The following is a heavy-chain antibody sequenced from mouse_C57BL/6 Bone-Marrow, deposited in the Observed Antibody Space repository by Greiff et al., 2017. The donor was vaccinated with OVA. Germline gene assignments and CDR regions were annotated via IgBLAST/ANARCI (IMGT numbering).Heavy chain of an antibody. CDR2: ISDGGSYT. V-gene: IGHV5-4*03. Sequence: EVKLMESGGGLVKPGGSLKLSCAASGFTFSSYAMSWVRQTPEKRLEWVATISDGGSYTYYPDNVKGRFTISRDNAKNNLYLQMSHLKSEDTAMYYCARELYYGNYWYFDVWGTGTTVTVSS. J-gene: IGHJ1*03. CDR1: GFTFSSYA. CDR3: ARELYYGNYWYFDV. D-gene: IGHD2-1*01.